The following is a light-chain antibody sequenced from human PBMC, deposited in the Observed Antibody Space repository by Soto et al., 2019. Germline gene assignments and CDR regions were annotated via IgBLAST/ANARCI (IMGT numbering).Light chain of an antibody. CDR1: SSDVGGYNY. V-gene: IGLV2-14*03. J-gene: IGLJ2*01. Sequence: QSALIQPASVSGSPGQSITISCTGTSSDVGGYNYVSWYQQHPDKAPQLMIYDVSNRPSGISDRFSGSKSGNTASPTISGLQHEDEDDYYCSSSRHTSTLVFGGGTKLTVL. CDR3: SSSRHTSTLV. CDR2: DVS.